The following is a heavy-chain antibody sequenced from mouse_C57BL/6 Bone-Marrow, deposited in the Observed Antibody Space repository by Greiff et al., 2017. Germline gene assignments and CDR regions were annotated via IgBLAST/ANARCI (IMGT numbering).Heavy chain of an antibody. CDR2: IDPENGDT. J-gene: IGHJ2*01. V-gene: IGHV14-4*01. Sequence: EVQLQQSGAELVRPGASVKLSCTASGFNIKDDYMHWVKQRPEQGLEWIGWIDPENGDTEYASKFQGKATITADTSSNTAYLQLSSRPSEDTAVYYCTTLPLITTVVATDYFDYWGQGTTLTVSS. D-gene: IGHD1-1*01. CDR1: GFNIKDDY. CDR3: TTLPLITTVVATDYFDY.